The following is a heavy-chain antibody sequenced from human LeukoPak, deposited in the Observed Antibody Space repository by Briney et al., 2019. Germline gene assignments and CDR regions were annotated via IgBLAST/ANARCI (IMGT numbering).Heavy chain of an antibody. CDR1: GFTFSTYG. V-gene: IGHV3-30*02. CDR2: MHYDGSNK. D-gene: IGHD6-13*01. Sequence: GGSLRLSCAASGFTFSTYGMHWVRQAPGRGLEWVAFMHYDGSNKNYTDSVKGRFTTSRDNSRNTLYLQMNSLRAEDTAVYYCARDFSIAAAGTPYYWGQGTLVTVSS. CDR3: ARDFSIAAAGTPYY. J-gene: IGHJ4*02.